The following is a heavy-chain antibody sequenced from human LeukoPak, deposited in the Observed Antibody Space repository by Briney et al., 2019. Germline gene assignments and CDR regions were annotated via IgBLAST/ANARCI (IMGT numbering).Heavy chain of an antibody. CDR3: ARDRDPYYDSSGYYHAFDI. CDR2: IYHSGST. J-gene: IGHJ3*02. CDR1: GGSISSGGYS. D-gene: IGHD3-22*01. V-gene: IGHV4-30-2*01. Sequence: TSETLSLTCAVSGGSISSGGYSWSWIRQPPGKGLEWIGYIYHSGSTYYNPSLKSRVTISVDRSKNQFSLKLSSVTAADTAVYYCARDRDPYYDSSGYYHAFDIWGQGTMVTVSS.